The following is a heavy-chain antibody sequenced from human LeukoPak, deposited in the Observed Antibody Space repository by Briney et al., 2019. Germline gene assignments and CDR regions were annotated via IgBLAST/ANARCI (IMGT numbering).Heavy chain of an antibody. CDR2: IYTSGST. D-gene: IGHD6-19*01. J-gene: IGHJ5*02. CDR3: ARDSIGGWYTGEYNWFDP. CDR1: GGSISSYY. Sequence: SETLSLTCTVSGGSISSYYWSWIRQPAGKGLEWIGRIYTSGSTNYNPSLKSRVTMSVDTSKNQLSLKLSSVTAADTAVYYCARDSIGGWYTGEYNWFDPWGQGTLVTVSS. V-gene: IGHV4-4*07.